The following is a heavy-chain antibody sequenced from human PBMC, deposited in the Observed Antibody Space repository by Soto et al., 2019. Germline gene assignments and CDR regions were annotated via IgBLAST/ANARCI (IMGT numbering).Heavy chain of an antibody. CDR2: INHSGST. D-gene: IGHD2-2*01. J-gene: IGHJ6*02. V-gene: IGHV4-34*01. CDR1: GGSFSGYY. Sequence: QVQLQQWGAGLLKPSETLSLTCAVYGGSFSGYYWSWIRQPPGKGLEWIGEINHSGSTNYNPSLKSRVTISVDTSKNQFSLKLSSVTAADTAVYYCARGPGILGYCSSTSCYRGTTRRYGMDVWGQGTTVTVSS. CDR3: ARGPGILGYCSSTSCYRGTTRRYGMDV.